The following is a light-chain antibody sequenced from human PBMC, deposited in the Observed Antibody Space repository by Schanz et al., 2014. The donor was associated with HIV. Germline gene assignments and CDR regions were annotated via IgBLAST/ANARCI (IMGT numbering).Light chain of an antibody. J-gene: IGLJ1*01. Sequence: QSVLTQPASVSGSPGQSITISCTGTNSDGGANNSLSWYRQHPGKAPKLVIYDVSNRPSGVSTRFSGSKSDNTASLTISGLQAEDEADYYCSSYTSSSTYVFGTGTKLTVL. CDR1: NSDGGANNS. CDR3: SSYTSSSTYV. CDR2: DVS. V-gene: IGLV2-14*01.